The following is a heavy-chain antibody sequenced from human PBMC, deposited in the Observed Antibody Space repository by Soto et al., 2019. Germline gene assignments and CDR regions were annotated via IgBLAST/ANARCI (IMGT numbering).Heavy chain of an antibody. CDR1: GFTFNSYR. CDR2: IKQDGSEK. D-gene: IGHD2-21*02. V-gene: IGHV3-7*01. J-gene: IGHJ4*02. CDR3: ARDFPTYCGGDCGSD. Sequence: GGSLRLSCAASGFTFNSYRMSWVRQAPGKGLEWVANIKQDGSEKYYVDSVKGRFTISRDNAKNSLYLEMNSLRAEDTAVYYCARDFPTYCGGDCGSDWGQGILVTVSS.